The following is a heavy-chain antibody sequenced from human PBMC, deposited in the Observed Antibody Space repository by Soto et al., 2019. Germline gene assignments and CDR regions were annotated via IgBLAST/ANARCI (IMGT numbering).Heavy chain of an antibody. V-gene: IGHV4-30-4*01. J-gene: IGHJ6*02. CDR3: ARGHQFGRFLEYRYYYGMDV. CDR1: GGSISSGDYY. D-gene: IGHD3-3*01. Sequence: PSETLSLTCTVSGGSISSGDYYWSWIRQPPGKGLEWIGYIYYSGSTNYNPSLKSRVTISVDTSKNQFSLKLSSVTAADTAVYYCARGHQFGRFLEYRYYYGMDVWGQGTTVTVSS. CDR2: IYYSGST.